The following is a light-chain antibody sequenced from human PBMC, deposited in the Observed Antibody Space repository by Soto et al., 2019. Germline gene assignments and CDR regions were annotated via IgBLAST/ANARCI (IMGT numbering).Light chain of an antibody. CDR3: QQYDSSPWT. CDR1: RSVSNTY. Sequence: EIVLTQSPGTLSLPPGERATLSCRASRSVSNTYLAWYQQKPGQAPRLLMYGASNRATGIPDRFSGSGSGTDFTLTISRLEPEDFAVYYCQQYDSSPWTFGQGTKVDIK. CDR2: GAS. J-gene: IGKJ1*01. V-gene: IGKV3-20*01.